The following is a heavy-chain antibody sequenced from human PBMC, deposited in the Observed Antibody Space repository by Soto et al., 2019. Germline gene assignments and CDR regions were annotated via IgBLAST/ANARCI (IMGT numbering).Heavy chain of an antibody. D-gene: IGHD5-18*01. V-gene: IGHV4-59*08. Sequence: QVQLQESGPGLVKPSETLSLTCTVSGGSINGYFWSWIRQPPGKGLEWIGYIYYSGSTSYNPSLKRRVTISVDTSKNQSSLQLSSVTAADTARYFCARHDMAMVRVSYLDQWGQGALVTVSS. CDR2: IYYSGST. CDR3: ARHDMAMVRVSYLDQ. J-gene: IGHJ4*02. CDR1: GGSINGYF.